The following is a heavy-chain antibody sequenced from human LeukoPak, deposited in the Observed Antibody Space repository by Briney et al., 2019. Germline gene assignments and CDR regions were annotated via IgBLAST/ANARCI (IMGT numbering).Heavy chain of an antibody. V-gene: IGHV3-23*01. J-gene: IGHJ4*02. CDR3: AKGRLGESSLNNFDY. Sequence: AGKSLRLSCAASGFTFSSYAMNWVRQAPGKGLEWVSTITGSGGSTYYTDSVKGRFTISRDNSKNTLYLQMNSLRPEDTAVYYCAKGRLGESSLNNFDYWGQGTLVTVSS. D-gene: IGHD3-16*02. CDR2: ITGSGGST. CDR1: GFTFSSYA.